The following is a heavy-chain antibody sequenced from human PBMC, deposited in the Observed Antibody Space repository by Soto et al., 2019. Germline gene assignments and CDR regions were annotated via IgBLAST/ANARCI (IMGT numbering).Heavy chain of an antibody. CDR2: INAGNGNT. D-gene: IGHD5-18*01. Sequence: ASVKVSCKASGYTFTSYAMDWVRQAPGQRLEWMGWINAGNGNTKYSQKIQGRVTITRDTSASTAYMELSSLRSEDTAVYYCARGSYGYYSYFGLDVWGQGTTVTVSS. CDR1: GYTFTSYA. V-gene: IGHV1-3*01. CDR3: ARGSYGYYSYFGLDV. J-gene: IGHJ6*02.